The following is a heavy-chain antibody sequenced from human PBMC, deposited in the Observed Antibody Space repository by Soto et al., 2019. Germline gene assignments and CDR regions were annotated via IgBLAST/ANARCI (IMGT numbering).Heavy chain of an antibody. V-gene: IGHV3-33*01. D-gene: IGHD3-10*01. Sequence: PGGSLRLSCAASGFSFSSYGMHWVRQAPGKGLEWVAVIWYDGSNQYYADSVKGRFTISRDNSKNTLYVQMNGLRAEDTAVYYCARDTYFYGSGKYYNPDYWGQGTQVTVSS. CDR1: GFSFSSYG. CDR3: ARDTYFYGSGKYYNPDY. CDR2: IWYDGSNQ. J-gene: IGHJ4*02.